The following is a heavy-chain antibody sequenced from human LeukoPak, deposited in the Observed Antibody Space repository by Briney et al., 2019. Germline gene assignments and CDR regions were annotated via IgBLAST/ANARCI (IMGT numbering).Heavy chain of an antibody. D-gene: IGHD2-21*02. CDR2: IYPGDYET. CDR1: GYSFSNYW. J-gene: IGHJ4*02. V-gene: IGHV5-51*01. Sequence: GESLKISCEGSGYSFSNYWIGWVRQMPGKGLEWMGIIYPGDYETRYSPSFQGLVTISVDKSNSTAYLQWSSLKASDTAMYYCAIPPGYCGNDCSFDHWGQGTLVTVSS. CDR3: AIPPGYCGNDCSFDH.